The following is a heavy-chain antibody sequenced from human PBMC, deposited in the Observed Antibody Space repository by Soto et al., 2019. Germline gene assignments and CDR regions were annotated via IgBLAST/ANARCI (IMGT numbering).Heavy chain of an antibody. CDR3: ASKLSSNGWSAFDY. J-gene: IGHJ4*02. D-gene: IGHD6-19*01. V-gene: IGHV1-46*01. CDR1: GYTFTSYY. CDR2: ISPSSGST. Sequence: ASVKVSCKASGYTFTSYYMHWVRQAPGQGLEWMGIISPSSGSTTYAQKFQGRVTVTRDTSTTTVYMELSSLRSEDTAVYYCASKLSSNGWSAFDYWGQGTLVTVSS.